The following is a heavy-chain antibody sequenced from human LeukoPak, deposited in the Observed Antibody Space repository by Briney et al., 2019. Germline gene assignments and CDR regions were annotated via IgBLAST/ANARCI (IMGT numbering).Heavy chain of an antibody. CDR3: ARDSRTAAGTECYFDL. J-gene: IGHJ2*01. V-gene: IGHV1-58*02. D-gene: IGHD6-13*01. Sequence: GASVKVSCKASGFTFTSSAMQWVRQARGQRLEWIGWIVVDGGNTNYAQKFQERVTITRDMSTSTAYMELSSLRSEDTAVYYCARDSRTAAGTECYFDLWGRGTLVPVSS. CDR1: GFTFTSSA. CDR2: IVVDGGNT.